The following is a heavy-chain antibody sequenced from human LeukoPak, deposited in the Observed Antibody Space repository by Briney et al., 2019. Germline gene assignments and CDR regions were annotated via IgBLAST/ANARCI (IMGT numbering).Heavy chain of an antibody. V-gene: IGHV3-15*07. CDR2: IKSTADGGTT. J-gene: IGHJ4*02. Sequence: GGSLRLSCAASGLTSTNAWMSWVRQAPGKGLEWVGLIKSTADGGTTDYAAPVKGRFIISRDAPKNTLYLQMNSLKTEDTALYYCMTLFGLAYGVDFWGQGTLVTVSS. CDR3: MTLFGLAYGVDF. D-gene: IGHD3/OR15-3a*01. CDR1: GLTSTNAW.